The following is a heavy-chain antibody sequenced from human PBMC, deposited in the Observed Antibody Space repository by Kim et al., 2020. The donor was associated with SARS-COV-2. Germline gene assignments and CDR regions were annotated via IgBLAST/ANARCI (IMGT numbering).Heavy chain of an antibody. CDR2: ISYDGSNK. CDR3: ARAVVSTIFSYFDY. D-gene: IGHD5-12*01. J-gene: IGHJ4*02. V-gene: IGHV3-30-3*01. CDR1: GFTFSSYT. Sequence: GGSLRLSCAVSGFTFSSYTMHWVRQAPGKGLEWVAVISYDGSNKYYADSVKGRFTISRDNSKNKLYLRMNSLRAEDTAVYYCARAVVSTIFSYFDYWGQGTLVTVSS.